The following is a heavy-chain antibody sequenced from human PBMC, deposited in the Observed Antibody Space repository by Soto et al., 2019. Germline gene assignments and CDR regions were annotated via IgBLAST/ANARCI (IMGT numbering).Heavy chain of an antibody. CDR3: ARSIGSSSRAFDY. D-gene: IGHD3-10*01. Sequence: QVHLVQSGAEVKKPGSSVKVACKASGDTFDSYTITWVRQAPGQRLEWMGRIIPMLGMSNYALKFQGRVMSTADKSTITVSMHLSSLRSDDTAVYYCARSIGSSSRAFDYWGQGTLVTFAS. J-gene: IGHJ4*02. CDR1: GDTFDSYT. V-gene: IGHV1-69*02. CDR2: IIPMLGMS.